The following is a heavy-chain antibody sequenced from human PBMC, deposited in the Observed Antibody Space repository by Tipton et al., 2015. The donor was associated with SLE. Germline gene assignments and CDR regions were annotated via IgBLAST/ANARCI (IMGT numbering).Heavy chain of an antibody. CDR3: ARTLGAIAHTVYDAFDI. J-gene: IGHJ3*02. Sequence: TLSLTCTVSGDSISSGSYYWSWIRQPAGRGLEWIGRIYISGSTNYNPSLKSRVTMSVDMSKNQFSLRLTSVTAADTAVYYCARTLGAIAHTVYDAFDIWGQGKMVTVSS. D-gene: IGHD1-26*01. V-gene: IGHV4-61*02. CDR2: IYISGST. CDR1: GDSISSGSYY.